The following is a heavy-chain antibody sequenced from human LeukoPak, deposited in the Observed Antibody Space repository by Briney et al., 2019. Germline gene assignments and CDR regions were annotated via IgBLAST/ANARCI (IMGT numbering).Heavy chain of an antibody. CDR1: GFTFSDYH. D-gene: IGHD1-1*01. CDR2: ISRGDETT. J-gene: IGHJ6*03. CDR3: ATSGTYFYYYYFDI. Sequence: GGSLRLSCAASGFTFSDYHMSWIRQAPGKGLEWISYISRGDETTNYADSVKGRFAISRDNAKNSLYLHLNSLRADDTAVYFCATSGTYFYYYYFDIWGTGTTVTVSS. V-gene: IGHV3-11*01.